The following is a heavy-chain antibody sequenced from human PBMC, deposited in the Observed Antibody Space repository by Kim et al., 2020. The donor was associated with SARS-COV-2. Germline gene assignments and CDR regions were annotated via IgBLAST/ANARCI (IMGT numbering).Heavy chain of an antibody. D-gene: IGHD3-3*01. V-gene: IGHV3-30*02. Sequence: DSVKGRFTISRDKSKNTLYLQMNSLRAEDTAVYYCAKELHYDFWSGYGDYWGQGTLVTVSS. CDR3: AKELHYDFWSGYGDY. J-gene: IGHJ4*02.